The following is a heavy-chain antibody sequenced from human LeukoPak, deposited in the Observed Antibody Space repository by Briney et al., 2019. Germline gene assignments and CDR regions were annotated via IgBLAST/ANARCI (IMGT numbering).Heavy chain of an antibody. CDR2: IIPIFGTA. V-gene: IGHV1-69*13. D-gene: IGHD2-2*01. CDR3: ARDRGDIVVVPAASPYNYYYYMDV. CDR1: GGTFSSYA. J-gene: IGHJ6*03. Sequence: ASVKVSCKASGGTFSSYAISWVRQAPGQGLEWMGGIIPIFGTANYAQKFQGRVTITADESTSTAYMELSSLRSEDTAVYYCARDRGDIVVVPAASPYNYYYYMDVWGKGTTVTVSS.